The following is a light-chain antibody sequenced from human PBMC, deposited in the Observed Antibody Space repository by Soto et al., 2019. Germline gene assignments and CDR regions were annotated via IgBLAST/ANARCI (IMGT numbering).Light chain of an antibody. Sequence: QSVLTQPPSASGSPGQSVTISCTGTSSDVGGYNYVSWYQQYPGKAPKLMIYEVSKRPSGVPDRFSGSKSGNTASLTVSGLQAEDEADYYCSSYEGSNEGVFGTGTKVTVL. CDR2: EVS. CDR1: SSDVGGYNY. J-gene: IGLJ1*01. V-gene: IGLV2-8*01. CDR3: SSYEGSNEGV.